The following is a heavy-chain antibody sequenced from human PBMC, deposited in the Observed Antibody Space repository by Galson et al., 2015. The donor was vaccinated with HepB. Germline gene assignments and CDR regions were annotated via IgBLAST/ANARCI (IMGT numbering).Heavy chain of an antibody. Sequence: SVKVSCKASGYTFTGYYMHWVRQAPGQGLEWMGWIDPNSGGTNYAQKFQGRVTMTRDTSISTAYMELSRLRSDDTAVYYCARRVAVASHFDYWGQGTLVTVSS. D-gene: IGHD6-19*01. CDR3: ARRVAVASHFDY. CDR2: IDPNSGGT. CDR1: GYTFTGYY. V-gene: IGHV1-2*02. J-gene: IGHJ4*02.